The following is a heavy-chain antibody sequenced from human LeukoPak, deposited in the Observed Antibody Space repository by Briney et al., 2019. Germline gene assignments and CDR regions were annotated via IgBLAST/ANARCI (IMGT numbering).Heavy chain of an antibody. CDR1: GFTFNSYG. CDR3: AKDQRRGYSYGFDY. CDR2: IWYDGSNE. V-gene: IGHV3-33*06. Sequence: PGGSLRLSCAASGFTFNSYGMHWVRQAPGKGLEWVAAIWYDGSNEYYADSVKGRFTISRDNSKNTLYLRMNSLRAEDTSVYYCAKDQRRGYSYGFDYWGQGTLVTVSS. D-gene: IGHD5-18*01. J-gene: IGHJ4*02.